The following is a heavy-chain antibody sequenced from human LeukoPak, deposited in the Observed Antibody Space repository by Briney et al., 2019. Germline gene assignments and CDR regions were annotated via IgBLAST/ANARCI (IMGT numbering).Heavy chain of an antibody. V-gene: IGHV3-21*01. CDR1: GFTFNIYS. D-gene: IGHD2-2*01. Sequence: PGGSLRLSCAASGFTFNIYSMNWVRQAPGKGLEWVSSISTSSTFIYYADSVKGRFTISRDNTKNSLSLQMHSLRAEDTAVYYCARLLEVLPAASFDFWGQGTLVAVSS. CDR3: ARLLEVLPAASFDF. J-gene: IGHJ4*02. CDR2: ISTSSTFI.